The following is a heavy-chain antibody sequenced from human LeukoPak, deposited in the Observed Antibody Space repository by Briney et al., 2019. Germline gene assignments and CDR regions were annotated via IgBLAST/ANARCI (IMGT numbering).Heavy chain of an antibody. D-gene: IGHD1-26*01. J-gene: IGHJ4*02. CDR1: GFTFSSYT. V-gene: IGHV3-48*01. CDR2: INTAGGSI. Sequence: GGSLRLSCAASGFTFSSYTMNWVRQAPGKGLEWVSSINTAGGSIFYADSVKGRFTISRDNAKNSLHLQMNSLRPEDTAVYFCATSVTYRLDYWGEGSLVSVSS. CDR3: ATSVTYRLDY.